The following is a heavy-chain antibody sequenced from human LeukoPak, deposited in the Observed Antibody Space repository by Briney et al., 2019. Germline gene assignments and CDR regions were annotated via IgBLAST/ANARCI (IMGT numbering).Heavy chain of an antibody. J-gene: IGHJ6*02. Sequence: SETLPLTCAVYGGSFSDYYWSWIRQPPGKGLEWIGEINHSGSSNYNPSLKSRVTISVDASKNQFSLRLSSVTAADTAVYYCARLGAQPDNGMDAWGQGTTVTVSS. CDR1: GGSFSDYY. CDR2: INHSGSS. D-gene: IGHD3-16*01. V-gene: IGHV4-34*01. CDR3: ARLGAQPDNGMDA.